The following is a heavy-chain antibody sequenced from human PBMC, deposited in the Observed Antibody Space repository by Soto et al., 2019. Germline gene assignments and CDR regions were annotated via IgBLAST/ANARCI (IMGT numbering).Heavy chain of an antibody. J-gene: IGHJ6*02. Sequence: SETLSLTCTVSGGSISSYYWSWIRQPPGKGLEWIGYIYYSGTTNYKPSLKSRVTISVDTSKNQFSLKLSSVTAADTAVYYCARDGGRYYAMDVWGQGTTVTVSS. CDR1: GGSISSYY. CDR3: ARDGGRYYAMDV. D-gene: IGHD3-16*01. CDR2: IYYSGTT. V-gene: IGHV4-59*01.